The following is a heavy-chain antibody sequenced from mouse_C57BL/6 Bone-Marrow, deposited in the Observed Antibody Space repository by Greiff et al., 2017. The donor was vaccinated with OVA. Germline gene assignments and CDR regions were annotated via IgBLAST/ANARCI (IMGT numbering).Heavy chain of an antibody. V-gene: IGHV7-1*01. CDR3: ARDARNSNYGFAY. D-gene: IGHD2-5*01. CDR1: GFTFSDFY. Sequence: EVKLVESGGGLVQSGRSLRLSCATSGFTFSDFYMEWVRQAPGKGLEWIAASRNKANDYTTEYSASVKGRFIVSRDTSQSILYLQMNALRAEDTAIYYCARDARNSNYGFAYWGQGTLVTVSA. J-gene: IGHJ3*01. CDR2: SRNKANDYTT.